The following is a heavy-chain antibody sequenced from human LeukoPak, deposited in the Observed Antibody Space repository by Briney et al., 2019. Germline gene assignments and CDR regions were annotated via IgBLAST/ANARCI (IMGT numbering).Heavy chain of an antibody. D-gene: IGHD3-16*01. CDR1: GYTFTGYY. Sequence: GASVKVSCKASGYTFTGYYMHWVRQAPGQGLEWMGWINPNSGGTNYAQKFQGRVTMTRDTSISTAYMELSRLRSDDTAVYYCARDWSVYGYVWGSFPREWGQGTLVTVSS. J-gene: IGHJ4*02. CDR2: INPNSGGT. V-gene: IGHV1-2*02. CDR3: ARDWSVYGYVWGSFPRE.